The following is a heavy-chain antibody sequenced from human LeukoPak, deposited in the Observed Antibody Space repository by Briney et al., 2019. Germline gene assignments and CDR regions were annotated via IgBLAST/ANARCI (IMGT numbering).Heavy chain of an antibody. CDR3: VGDWGVEYTGYNCVDY. CDR1: GFSFSSFE. CDR2: TSSTSDVT. V-gene: IGHV3-48*03. J-gene: IGHJ4*02. Sequence: PGGSLRLSCAASGFSFSSFEMNWVRQAPGGGLEWISYTSSTSDVTYYADSVKGRFTISRVNAQNSLYLQMNSLRLEETALYDWVGDWGVEYTGYNCVDYWGQGTLVTVSS. D-gene: IGHD1-1*01.